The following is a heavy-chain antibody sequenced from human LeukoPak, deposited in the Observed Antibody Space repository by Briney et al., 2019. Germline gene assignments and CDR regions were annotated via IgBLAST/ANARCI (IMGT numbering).Heavy chain of an antibody. V-gene: IGHV3-23*01. Sequence: GGSLRLSCVASGFTFSSYAMSWVRQAPGKGLEWVSGISGSGGTTSYADSLKGRFTVSRDNSKNTLYLQMNTLRAEDTAVYYCAKRPYCSNTSCLPWDSWGQGTLVTVSS. CDR1: GFTFSSYA. J-gene: IGHJ4*02. CDR3: AKRPYCSNTSCLPWDS. D-gene: IGHD2-2*01. CDR2: ISGSGGTT.